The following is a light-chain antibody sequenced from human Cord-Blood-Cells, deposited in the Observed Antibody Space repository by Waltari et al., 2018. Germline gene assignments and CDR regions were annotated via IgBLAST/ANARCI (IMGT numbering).Light chain of an antibody. CDR2: EVS. CDR3: CSYAGSSTWV. V-gene: IGLV2-23*02. Sequence: QPALTPPPYMSGSPGHSTPLSSTDTPTAAGSHNLHPWYQQHPGKAPKPMIYEVSKRPSGVSNRFSGSKSGNTASLTISGLQAEDEADYYCCSYAGSSTWVFGGGTKLTVL. J-gene: IGLJ3*02. CDR1: PTAAGSHNL.